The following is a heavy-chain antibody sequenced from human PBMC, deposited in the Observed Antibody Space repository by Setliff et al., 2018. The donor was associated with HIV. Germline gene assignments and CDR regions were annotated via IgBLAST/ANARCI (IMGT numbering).Heavy chain of an antibody. CDR2: INHSGST. CDR1: GESFSGYY. V-gene: IGHV4-34*01. D-gene: IGHD5-12*01. J-gene: IGHJ4*02. Sequence: PSETLSLTCAVYGESFSGYYWSWIRQPPGKGLGWIGEINHSGSTNYNSSLKSRVTISLDTSKNQFSLKLSSVTAADTAVYYCARASWLVAARFFDFWGQGTQVTVSS. CDR3: ARASWLVAARFFDF.